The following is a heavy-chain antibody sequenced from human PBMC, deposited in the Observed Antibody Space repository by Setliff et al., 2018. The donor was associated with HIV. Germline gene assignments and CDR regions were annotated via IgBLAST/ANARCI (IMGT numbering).Heavy chain of an antibody. CDR1: GGSISSYY. CDR3: ARSGFGYYYYYMDV. J-gene: IGHJ6*03. CDR2: IDTSEST. Sequence: PSETLSLTCTVSGGSISSYYWNWIRRSAGKGLEWIGRIDTSESTNCNPSLKSRVTMSVDTSNHQFSLELRSVTAADTAVYYCARSGFGYYYYYMDVWGKGTTVTVSS. D-gene: IGHD3-10*01. V-gene: IGHV4-4*07.